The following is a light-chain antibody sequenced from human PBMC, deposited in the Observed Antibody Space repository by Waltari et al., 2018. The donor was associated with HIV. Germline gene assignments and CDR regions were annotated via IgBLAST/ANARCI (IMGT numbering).Light chain of an antibody. CDR1: SRDVGGYHL. CDR2: EVR. CDR3: CAYAGSTTYVI. V-gene: IGLV2-23*02. Sequence: QSALTQPASVSGSHGQSITLPCPGTSRDVGGYHLVSWYQQHPGKAPKLIIYEVRKRPSGVSNRFSGSKSGNTASLTISGLQAEDEADYYCCAYAGSTTYVIFGGGTKLTVL. J-gene: IGLJ2*01.